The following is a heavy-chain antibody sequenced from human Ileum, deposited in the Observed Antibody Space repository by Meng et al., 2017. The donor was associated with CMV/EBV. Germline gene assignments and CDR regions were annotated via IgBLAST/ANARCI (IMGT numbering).Heavy chain of an antibody. CDR1: GGSISTSSYY. Sequence: SETLSLTCTVSGGSISTSSYYWGWIRQPPGKGLEWIGSISFTGRTYYNPSLRSRVTMSVDTSESQFSLKVTSVTAADTAVYYCVRSSTSGFDPWGHGTLVTVSS. V-gene: IGHV4-39*07. CDR3: VRSSTSGFDP. D-gene: IGHD2-2*01. CDR2: ISFTGRT. J-gene: IGHJ5*02.